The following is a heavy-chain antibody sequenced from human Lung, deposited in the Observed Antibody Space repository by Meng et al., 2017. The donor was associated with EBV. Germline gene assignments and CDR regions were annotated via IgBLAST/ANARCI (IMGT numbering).Heavy chain of an antibody. Sequence: QGQPQEPGPGLVKPSQTLALTCTVSGGSIRFGDYYWSWIRQPPGKGLEWIGYIYDSGSTSYNPSLMSRVTISVDTSRNQFSLKLTSVTAADTAVYYCAREYSSSSGLPGPWGQGTLVTVSS. CDR3: AREYSSSSGLPGP. V-gene: IGHV4-30-4*08. CDR1: GGSIRFGDYY. D-gene: IGHD6-6*01. J-gene: IGHJ5*02. CDR2: IYDSGST.